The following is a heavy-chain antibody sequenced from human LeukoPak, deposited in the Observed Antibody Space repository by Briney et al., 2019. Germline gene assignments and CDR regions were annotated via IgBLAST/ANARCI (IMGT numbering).Heavy chain of an antibody. CDR3: ARVSDVDTAYYFDY. V-gene: IGHV1-46*01. D-gene: IGHD5-18*01. J-gene: IGHJ4*02. CDR1: GGTFSSYA. CDR2: INPSGGST. Sequence: ASVEVSCKASGGTFSSYAISWVRQAPGQGLEWMGIINPSGGSTSYAQKFQGRVTMTRDTSTSTVYMELSSLRSEDTAVYYCARVSDVDTAYYFDYWGQGTLVTVSS.